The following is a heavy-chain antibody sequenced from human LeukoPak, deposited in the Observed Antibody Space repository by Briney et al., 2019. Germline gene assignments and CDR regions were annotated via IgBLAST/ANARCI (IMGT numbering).Heavy chain of an antibody. CDR3: ARTEASNSYYYYYYMDV. D-gene: IGHD4-11*01. J-gene: IGHJ6*03. CDR1: GGSISSYY. Sequence: PSETLSLTCTVSGGSISSYYRSWIRQPPGKGLEWIGYIYYSGSTNYNPSLKSRVTISVDTSKNQFSLKLSSVTAADTAVYYCARTEASNSYYYYYYMDVWGKGTTVTVSS. V-gene: IGHV4-59*01. CDR2: IYYSGST.